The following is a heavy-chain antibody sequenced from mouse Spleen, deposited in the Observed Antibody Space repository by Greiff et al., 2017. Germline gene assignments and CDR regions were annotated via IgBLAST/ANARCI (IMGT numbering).Heavy chain of an antibody. CDR2: INPYNGDT. V-gene: IGHV1-37*01. CDR1: GYSFTGYF. Sequence: EVKLMESGPELVKPGASVKISCKASGYSFTGYFMNWVKQSHGKSLEWIGRINPYNGDTFYNQKFKGKATLTVDKSSSTAHMELLSLTSEDSAVYYCGREYDYDRCFDYWGQGTTLTVSS. D-gene: IGHD2-4*01. J-gene: IGHJ2*01. CDR3: GREYDYDRCFDY.